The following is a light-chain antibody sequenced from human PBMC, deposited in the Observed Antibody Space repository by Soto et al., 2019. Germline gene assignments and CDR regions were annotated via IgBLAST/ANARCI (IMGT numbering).Light chain of an antibody. V-gene: IGKV2-28*01. CDR2: LGS. Sequence: DIVMTQSPLSLPVTPGEPASISCRSSQSLLHSNGYNYLDWYLQKPGQSPQLLIYLGSNRASGVPDRFSGSGSCTDLTLKISRVEAEDVGVYYCMQALQTPPWTFGQGTKVEIK. CDR3: MQALQTPPWT. J-gene: IGKJ1*01. CDR1: QSLLHSNGYNY.